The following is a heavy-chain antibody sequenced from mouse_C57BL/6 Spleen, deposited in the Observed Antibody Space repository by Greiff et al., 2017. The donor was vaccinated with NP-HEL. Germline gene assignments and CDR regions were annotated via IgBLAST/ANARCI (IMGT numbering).Heavy chain of an antibody. Sequence: VQLQQSGAELVKPGASVKISCKASGYAFSSYWMNWVKQRPGKGLEWIGQIYPGDGDTNYNGKFKGKATLTADKASSTAYMQLSSLTSEDSAVYFCARGATSYYFDYWGQGTTLTVSS. CDR2: IYPGDGDT. J-gene: IGHJ2*01. V-gene: IGHV1-80*01. D-gene: IGHD3-1*01. CDR3: ARGATSYYFDY. CDR1: GYAFSSYW.